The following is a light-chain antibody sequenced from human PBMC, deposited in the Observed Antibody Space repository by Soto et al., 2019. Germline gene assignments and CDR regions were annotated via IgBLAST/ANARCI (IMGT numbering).Light chain of an antibody. CDR3: QQYGSSSIT. CDR1: QSVSSSY. CDR2: AAS. Sequence: EIVLTQSPGTLSLSPGERATLSCRASQSVSSSYLAWYQQKPGQAPRLLIYAASIRATDIPDRFSGSGSGADFTLTISRLEPEDVAVVYGQQYGSSSITFGQGKLVEIK. V-gene: IGKV3-20*01. J-gene: IGKJ5*01.